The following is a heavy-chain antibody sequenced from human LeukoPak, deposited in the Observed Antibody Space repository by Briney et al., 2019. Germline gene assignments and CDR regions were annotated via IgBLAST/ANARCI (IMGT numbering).Heavy chain of an antibody. J-gene: IGHJ5*02. CDR2: INPNSGGT. D-gene: IGHD2-2*02. Sequence: GASVKVSCKASGYTFTGYYMHWVRQAPGQGLEWMGWINPNSGGTNYAQKFQGRVTMTRDTSISTAYMELSRLRSDDTAVYYCARGLVVVVPAAILGDNWFDPWGQGTLVTVSS. CDR1: GYTFTGYY. V-gene: IGHV1-2*02. CDR3: ARGLVVVVPAAILGDNWFDP.